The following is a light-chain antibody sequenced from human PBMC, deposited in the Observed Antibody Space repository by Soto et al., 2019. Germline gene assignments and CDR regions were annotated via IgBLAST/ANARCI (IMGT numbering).Light chain of an antibody. J-gene: IGLJ3*02. CDR2: EVS. Sequence: QSVLTPPASVSGSPGQSITISCTGTSSDVGGYNYVSWFQQHPGKAPKLKIYEVSNRPSGVSNRFSGSKSGYTASLTISEIQAEDEADYYCTSFTSSSTWVFGGGTKLTVL. V-gene: IGLV2-14*03. CDR3: TSFTSSSTWV. CDR1: SSDVGGYNY.